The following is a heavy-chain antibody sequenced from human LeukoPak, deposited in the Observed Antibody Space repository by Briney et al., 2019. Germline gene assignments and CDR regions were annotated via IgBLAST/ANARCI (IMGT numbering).Heavy chain of an antibody. CDR2: MSGRGVTT. D-gene: IGHD2-15*01. CDR3: AKDCNGGNCYIDY. J-gene: IGHJ4*02. Sequence: GGSLRLSCAASGFTFTNYAMSWVRQAPGKGLEWVSGMSGRGVTTYYADSVKGRFTISSDNSKNTLYLQMNSLRAEDTAIYYCAKDCNGGNCYIDYWGQGTLVTVAS. V-gene: IGHV3-23*01. CDR1: GFTFTNYA.